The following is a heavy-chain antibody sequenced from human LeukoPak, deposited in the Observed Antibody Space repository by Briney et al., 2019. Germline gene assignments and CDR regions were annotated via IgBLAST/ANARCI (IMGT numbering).Heavy chain of an antibody. D-gene: IGHD3-16*01. Sequence: PGGSLRLSCAASGFTFSSYSMNWVRQAPGKGLEWVSSISSSSSYIYYADSVKSRSTISRDNAKNSLYLQMNSLRAEDTAVYYCARTPRPPWAPSDYWGQGTLVTVSS. CDR1: GFTFSSYS. V-gene: IGHV3-21*01. J-gene: IGHJ4*02. CDR2: ISSSSSYI. CDR3: ARTPRPPWAPSDY.